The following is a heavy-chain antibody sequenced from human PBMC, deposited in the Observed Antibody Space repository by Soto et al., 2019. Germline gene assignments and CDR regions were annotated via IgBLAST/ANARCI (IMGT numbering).Heavy chain of an antibody. CDR3: ARIRRDTAMVTYYFGMDV. V-gene: IGHV3-53*01. J-gene: IGHJ6*02. D-gene: IGHD5-18*01. CDR2: IYSGGST. CDR1: GFTVSSNY. Sequence: GGSLKLSCAASGFTVSSNYMSWVRQAPGKGLEWVSVIYSGGSTYYADSVKGRFTISRDNSKNTLYLQMNSLRAEDTAVYYCARIRRDTAMVTYYFGMDVWGQGTTVTVCS.